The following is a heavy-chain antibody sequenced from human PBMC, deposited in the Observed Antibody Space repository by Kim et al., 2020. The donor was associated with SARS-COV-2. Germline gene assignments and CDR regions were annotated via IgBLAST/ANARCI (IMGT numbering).Heavy chain of an antibody. CDR2: ISGSGGST. CDR1: GFTFSSYA. Sequence: GGSLRLSCAASGFTFSSYAMSWVRQAPGKGLEWVSAISGSGGSTYYADSVKGRFTISRDNSKNTLYLQMNSLRAEDTAVYYCAKDLSRVVSGGGMDVWGQGTTVTVSS. CDR3: AKDLSRVVSGGGMDV. D-gene: IGHD3-10*01. V-gene: IGHV3-23*01. J-gene: IGHJ6*02.